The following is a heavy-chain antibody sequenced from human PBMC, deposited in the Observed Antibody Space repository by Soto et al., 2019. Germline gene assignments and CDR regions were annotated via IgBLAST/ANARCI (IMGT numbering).Heavy chain of an antibody. CDR1: GFTFSSYA. J-gene: IGHJ5*02. V-gene: IGHV3-23*01. Sequence: PGGSLRLSCAASGFTFSSYAMSWVRQAPGKGLEWVSAISGSGGSTYYADSVKGRFTISRDNAKNSLYLQMNSLRAEDTAVYYCARDGSSGWYDWFDPWGQGTLVTVSS. CDR2: ISGSGGST. CDR3: ARDGSSGWYDWFDP. D-gene: IGHD6-19*01.